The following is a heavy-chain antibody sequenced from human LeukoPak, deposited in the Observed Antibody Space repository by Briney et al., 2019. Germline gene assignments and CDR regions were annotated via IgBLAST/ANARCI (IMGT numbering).Heavy chain of an antibody. V-gene: IGHV3-23*01. D-gene: IGHD2-15*01. CDR1: GFSFSDYA. J-gene: IGHJ5*02. CDR3: AKTISPGVVARGFDL. Sequence: GGPLRLSCVASGFSFSDYAMSWVRQAPGKGLEWVSSVSASGANTYYADSVKGRFTISRDNSRNTLSLQINTLSAEDTAVYHCAKTISPGVVARGFDLWGQGTLVTVSS. CDR2: VSASGANT.